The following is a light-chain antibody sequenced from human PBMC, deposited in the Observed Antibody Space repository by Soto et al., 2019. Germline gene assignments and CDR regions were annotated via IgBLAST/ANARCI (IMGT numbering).Light chain of an antibody. J-gene: IGLJ1*01. V-gene: IGLV1-44*01. Sequence: QSVLTQPPSASGTPGQRVSISCSGSSSNIGSNSVNWYQQLPGTAPKLLIYSNNQRPSGVPDRISGSKSGTSASLPISGLQSEDEADYYCAAWDDSLNGPVFGTGTKLTVL. CDR2: SNN. CDR3: AAWDDSLNGPV. CDR1: SSNIGSNS.